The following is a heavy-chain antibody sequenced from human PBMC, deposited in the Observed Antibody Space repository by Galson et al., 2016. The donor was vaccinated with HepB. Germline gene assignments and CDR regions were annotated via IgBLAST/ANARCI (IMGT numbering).Heavy chain of an antibody. Sequence: SETLSLTCTVSGDSVGTYYWSWIRQPPGKGLEWIGYVYYSGSTNYNPSLKSRVTISVDTSKNQFSLKLNSVTAADTAMYYCARDGGTAGYDFWSGYYTNWFDPWGQGILVTVSS. D-gene: IGHD3-3*01. V-gene: IGHV4-59*02. CDR3: ARDGGTAGYDFWSGYYTNWFDP. CDR1: GDSVGTYY. CDR2: VYYSGST. J-gene: IGHJ5*02.